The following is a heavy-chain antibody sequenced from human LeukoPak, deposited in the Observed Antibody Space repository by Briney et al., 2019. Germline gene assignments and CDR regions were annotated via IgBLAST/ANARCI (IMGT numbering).Heavy chain of an antibody. J-gene: IGHJ5*02. CDR2: IYTSGST. V-gene: IGHV4-4*07. CDR1: GGSISSYY. CDR3: ARDSPIVVVPAANWFDP. Sequence: KTSETLSLTCTVSGGSISSYYWSWIRQPAGKGLEWIERIYTSGSTNYNPSLKSRVTMSVDTSKNQFSLKLSSVTAADTAVYYCARDSPIVVVPAANWFDPWGQGTLVTVSS. D-gene: IGHD2-2*01.